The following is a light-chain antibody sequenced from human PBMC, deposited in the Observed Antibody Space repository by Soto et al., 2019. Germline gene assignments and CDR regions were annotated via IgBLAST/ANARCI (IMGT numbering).Light chain of an antibody. V-gene: IGLV1-36*01. CDR2: IDD. CDR3: ASWDDSLNGVV. J-gene: IGLJ2*01. Sequence: QSVLTQSPSVSAAPRQRVTISCTGSSSNIGNNAVHWYQQLPGKAPKLLIYIDDVLPSGVSGRFSGSKSGSSASLAISGLQSEDEADYYCASWDDSLNGVVFGGGTKLTVL. CDR1: SSNIGNNA.